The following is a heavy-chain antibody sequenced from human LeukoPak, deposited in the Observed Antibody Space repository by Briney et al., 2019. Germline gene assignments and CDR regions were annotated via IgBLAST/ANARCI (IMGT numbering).Heavy chain of an antibody. CDR3: SRSSAAAGAVGY. CDR2: INPNTGGT. J-gene: IGHJ4*02. CDR1: GYSFTAHY. D-gene: IGHD6-13*01. V-gene: IGHV1-2*02. Sequence: ASVTVSCKASGYSFTAHYIHWVRQAPGQGLEWMGCINPNTGGTNYAQNFQGRVTMTSDTSITTAYMGLSSLSSDDTAVYFCSRSSAAAGAVGYWGQGTLVTVSS.